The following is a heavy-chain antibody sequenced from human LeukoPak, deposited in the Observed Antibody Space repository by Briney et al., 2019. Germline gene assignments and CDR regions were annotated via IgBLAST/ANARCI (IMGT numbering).Heavy chain of an antibody. CDR2: ISGSSSQV. Sequence: GGSLRLSCAASGFTFSSYAMSWVRLAPGKGLEWVSSISGSSSQVWYADSVKGRFTSSRDNAKNSLYLQMSSLRVEDTAVYYCARDQYYSDTSGYPYDVWGQGTMVTVSS. CDR3: ARDQYYSDTSGYPYDV. D-gene: IGHD3-22*01. V-gene: IGHV3-21*01. J-gene: IGHJ3*01. CDR1: GFTFSSYA.